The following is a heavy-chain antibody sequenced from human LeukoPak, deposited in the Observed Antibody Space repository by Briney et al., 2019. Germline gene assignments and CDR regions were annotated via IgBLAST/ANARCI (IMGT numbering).Heavy chain of an antibody. CDR2: INPNSGGT. V-gene: IGHV1-2*02. CDR1: GYTFTGYY. CDR3: ASTLRNYYDSSGYFDY. J-gene: IGHJ4*02. D-gene: IGHD3-22*01. Sequence: GASVKVSCKASGYTFTGYYMHWVRQAPGQGLEWMGWINPNSGGTNYAQKFQGRVTMTRDTSISTAYVELSRLRSDDTAVYYCASTLRNYYDSSGYFDYWGQGTLVTVSS.